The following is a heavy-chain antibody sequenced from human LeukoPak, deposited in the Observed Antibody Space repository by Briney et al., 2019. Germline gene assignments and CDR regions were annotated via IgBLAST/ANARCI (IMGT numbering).Heavy chain of an antibody. D-gene: IGHD2-15*01. CDR3: ARAFNCGGSCYFDWFDP. CDR2: INTNTGNP. CDR1: GYTFTDSY. V-gene: IGHV7-4-1*02. Sequence: GASVKVSCKASGYTFTDSYMHWVRQAPGQGLEWMGWINTNTGNPTYAQGFTGRFVFSLDTSVSTAYLQISSLKAEDTAVYYCARAFNCGGSCYFDWFDPWGQGTLVTVSS. J-gene: IGHJ5*02.